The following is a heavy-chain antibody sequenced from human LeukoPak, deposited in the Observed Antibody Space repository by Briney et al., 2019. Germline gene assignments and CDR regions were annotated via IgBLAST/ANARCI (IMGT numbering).Heavy chain of an antibody. CDR2: IYYSGST. V-gene: IGHV4-39*01. CDR3: ARHVPGYSSQLVQDY. Sequence: SETLSLTRTVSGGSISSSSYYWGWIRQPPGKGLEWIGSIYYSGSTYYNPSLKSRVTISVDTSKNQFSLKLSSVTAADTAVYYCARHVPGYSSQLVQDYWGQGTLVTVSS. J-gene: IGHJ4*02. CDR1: GGSISSSSYY. D-gene: IGHD5-18*01.